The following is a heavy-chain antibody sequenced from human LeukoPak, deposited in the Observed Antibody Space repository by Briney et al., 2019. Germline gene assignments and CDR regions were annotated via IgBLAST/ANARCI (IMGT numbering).Heavy chain of an antibody. D-gene: IGHD3-10*01. J-gene: IGHJ4*02. CDR1: GFTFSDYY. CDR2: INHSGST. Sequence: LRLSCAASGFTFSDYYWSWIRQPPGKGLEWIGEINHSGSTNYNPSLKSRVTISVDTSKNQFSLKLSSVTAADTAVYYCARGRPPRYYGSGRVFDYWGQGTLVTVSS. CDR3: ARGRPPRYYGSGRVFDY. V-gene: IGHV4-34*01.